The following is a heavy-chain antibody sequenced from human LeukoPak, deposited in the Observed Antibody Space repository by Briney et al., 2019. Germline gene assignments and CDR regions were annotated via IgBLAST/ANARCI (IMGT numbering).Heavy chain of an antibody. V-gene: IGHV1-8*01. D-gene: IGHD2/OR15-2a*01. Sequence: ASVKVSCKASGYTFTSYDINWVRQATGQGLEWMGWMNPNSGNTGYAQKFQGRVTMTRNTSISTAYMELSSLRSDDTAVYYCARAGVLPTDAFDIWGQGTMVTVSS. CDR1: GYTFTSYD. CDR3: ARAGVLPTDAFDI. CDR2: MNPNSGNT. J-gene: IGHJ3*02.